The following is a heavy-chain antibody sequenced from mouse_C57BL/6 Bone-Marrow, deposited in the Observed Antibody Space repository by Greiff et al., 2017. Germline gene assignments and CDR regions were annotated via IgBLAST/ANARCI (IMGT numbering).Heavy chain of an antibody. D-gene: IGHD3-3*01. CDR1: GYTFTSYW. CDR2: IHPNSGST. V-gene: IGHV1-64*01. J-gene: IGHJ2*01. Sequence: QVQLQQPGAELVKPGASVKLSCKASGYTFTSYWMHWVKQRPGQGLEWIGMIHPNSGSTNYNEKFKSKATLAVDKSSSTAYMQLSSLTSEDSAVYYCARGGLVDYFDYWGQGTTLTVSS. CDR3: ARGGLVDYFDY.